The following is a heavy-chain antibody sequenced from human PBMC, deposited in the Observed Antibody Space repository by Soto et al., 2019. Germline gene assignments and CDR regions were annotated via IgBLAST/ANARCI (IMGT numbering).Heavy chain of an antibody. J-gene: IGHJ5*02. V-gene: IGHV4-30-4*01. D-gene: IGHD1-26*01. CDR3: ARAWERGFDP. Sequence: SETLSLTCTVSGGSISSGDYYRSWIRQPPGKGLEWIGYIYYSGSTYYNPSLKSRVTISVDTSKNQFSLKLSSVTAADTAVYYCARAWERGFDPWGQGTLVTVSS. CDR2: IYYSGST. CDR1: GGSISSGDYY.